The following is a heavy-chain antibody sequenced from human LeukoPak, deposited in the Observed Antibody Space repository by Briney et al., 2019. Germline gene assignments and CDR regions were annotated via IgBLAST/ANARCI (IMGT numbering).Heavy chain of an antibody. J-gene: IGHJ6*03. CDR1: GDSISSGVYY. V-gene: IGHV4-31*03. D-gene: IGHD3-16*01. Sequence: PSETLSLTCTVSGDSISSGVYYWSWIRQHPGKGLEWMGYVFYTGRVSYNPSLKSRITISVDSTRNHFSLEVSSVTAADTAVYYCARTFWDYYYYMDVWGKGTTVTVSS. CDR3: ARTFWDYYYYMDV. CDR2: VFYTGRV.